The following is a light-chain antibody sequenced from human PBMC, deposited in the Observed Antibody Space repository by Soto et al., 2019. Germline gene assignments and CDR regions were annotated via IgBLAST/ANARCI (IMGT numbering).Light chain of an antibody. CDR2: KAS. CDR1: QSISSY. J-gene: IGKJ1*01. CDR3: QQYNNVSTWK. V-gene: IGKV1-5*03. Sequence: DLELTDSPCPRSGSVEDIVTIICRASQSISSYLNWYQQKPGKAPTLLIYKASTLKSGVQSRFSGSGSGTEFTLTISSLQPDDFAVYHCQQYNNVSTWKFGQGSKVEIK.